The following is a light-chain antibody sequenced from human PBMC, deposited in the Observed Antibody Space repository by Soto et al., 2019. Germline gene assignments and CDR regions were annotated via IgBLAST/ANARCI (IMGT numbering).Light chain of an antibody. CDR2: DVS. CDR1: SSDVGAYNS. Sequence: QSALTQPASVSGSPGQSITISCTGTSSDVGAYNSVSWYQQHPGKAPKLIIYDVSTRPSGISDRFSGSKSGNTASLTISGLQAEDESDYYCSSYTTSVTYVFGTGTMLTVL. J-gene: IGLJ1*01. V-gene: IGLV2-14*01. CDR3: SSYTTSVTYV.